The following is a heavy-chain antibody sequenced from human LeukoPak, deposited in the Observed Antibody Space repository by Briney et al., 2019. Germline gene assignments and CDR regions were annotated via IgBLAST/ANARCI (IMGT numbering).Heavy chain of an antibody. V-gene: IGHV3-23*01. Sequence: SGGSLRLSCAASGFTFSSYAMSWVRQAPGKGLAWVSAISGSGCRTYYADSVKGRFTISRDNSKNTLYLQMNSLRAEDTALYYCAKDTDLRYYDSSGPGWYFDLWGRGTLVTVSS. CDR1: GFTFSSYA. D-gene: IGHD3-22*01. CDR2: ISGSGCRT. J-gene: IGHJ2*01. CDR3: AKDTDLRYYDSSGPGWYFDL.